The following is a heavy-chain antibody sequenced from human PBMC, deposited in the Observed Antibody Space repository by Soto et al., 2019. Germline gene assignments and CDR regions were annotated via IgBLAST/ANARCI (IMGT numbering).Heavy chain of an antibody. CDR1: GFTFSSYS. Sequence: EVQLVESGGGLVKPGGSLRLSCAASGFTFSSYSMNWVRQAPGKGLEWVSSISSSSSYIYYADSVKGRFTISRDNAKNSLNLQMNSLRAEDTAVYYCARVLSGGHAFDIWGQGTMVTVSS. D-gene: IGHD3-10*01. V-gene: IGHV3-21*01. CDR3: ARVLSGGHAFDI. J-gene: IGHJ3*02. CDR2: ISSSSSYI.